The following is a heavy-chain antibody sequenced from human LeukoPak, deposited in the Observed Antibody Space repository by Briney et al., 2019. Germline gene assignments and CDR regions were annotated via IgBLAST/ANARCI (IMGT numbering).Heavy chain of an antibody. CDR2: IHHSGST. Sequence: SETPSPTCPVSGASITSYYWSWSRQPPGKGLEWIGSIHHSGSTNYNPSLKSRVTMFVDMSKNQFSLRLSSVTAADTAVYYCARHRAYSSPSPFDYWGQRVIVTVSS. J-gene: IGHJ4*02. D-gene: IGHD6-6*01. V-gene: IGHV4-59*08. CDR3: ARHRAYSSPSPFDY. CDR1: GASITSYY.